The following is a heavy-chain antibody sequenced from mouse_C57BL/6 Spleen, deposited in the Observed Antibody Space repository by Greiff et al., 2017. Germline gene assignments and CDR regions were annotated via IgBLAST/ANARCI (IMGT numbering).Heavy chain of an antibody. CDR2: ILPGSGST. D-gene: IGHD2-4*01. J-gene: IGHJ2*01. CDR3: ARGRIYYDYVYYFDY. CDR1: GYTFTGYW. Sequence: QVQLQQSGAELMKPGASVKLSCKATGYTFTGYWIEWVKQRPGHGLEWIGEILPGSGSTNYNEKFKGKATFTADTSSNTAYMKLSSLTTEDSAIYYCARGRIYYDYVYYFDYWGQGTTLTVSS. V-gene: IGHV1-9*01.